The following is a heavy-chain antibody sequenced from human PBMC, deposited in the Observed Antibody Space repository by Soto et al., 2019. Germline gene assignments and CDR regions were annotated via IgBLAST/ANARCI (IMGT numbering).Heavy chain of an antibody. Sequence: GGSLRLSCAASGFTFSSYAMSWVRQAPGKGLEWVSAISGSGGSTYYADSVKGRFTISRDNSKNTLYLQMNSLRAEDTAVYYCAKLAVAARRAPPSYYYGMDVWGQGTTVTVSS. D-gene: IGHD6-6*01. CDR1: GFTFSSYA. CDR3: AKLAVAARRAPPSYYYGMDV. V-gene: IGHV3-23*01. CDR2: ISGSGGST. J-gene: IGHJ6*02.